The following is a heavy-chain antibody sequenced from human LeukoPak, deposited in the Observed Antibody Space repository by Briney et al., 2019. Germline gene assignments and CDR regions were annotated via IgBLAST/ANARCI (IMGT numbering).Heavy chain of an antibody. V-gene: IGHV3-7*01. CDR2: IKDDGNEE. Sequence: GGSLRLSCAASGFTFSTYWMTWVRQAPGKGLEWVATIKDDGNEEYYVDSVKGRFTISRDNAKNSLNLQVSSLRAEDTAVYYCARDYGYTSNWFGAPFDYWGQGTLVTVSS. J-gene: IGHJ4*02. CDR3: ARDYGYTSNWFGAPFDY. CDR1: GFTFSTYW. D-gene: IGHD3-10*01.